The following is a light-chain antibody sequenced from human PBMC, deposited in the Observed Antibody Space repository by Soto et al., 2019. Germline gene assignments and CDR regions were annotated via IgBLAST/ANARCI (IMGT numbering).Light chain of an antibody. J-gene: IGKJ2*01. CDR1: QSVSSSY. CDR3: QQYGSSL. Sequence: EIVLTQSPGTLSLSPGERVTLSCRASQSVSSSYLAWYQQKPGQAPRLLIYGASSRATGIPDRFSGSGSGTDFTLTISRLEPEDFAVYYCQQYGSSLFGQGTKLEIK. V-gene: IGKV3-20*01. CDR2: GAS.